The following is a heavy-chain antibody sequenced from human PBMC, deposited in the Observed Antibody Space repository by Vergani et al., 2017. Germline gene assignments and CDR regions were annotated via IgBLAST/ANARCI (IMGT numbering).Heavy chain of an antibody. Sequence: QVQLQESGPGLVKPSQTLSLTCTVSGGSISSGGYYWSWIRQPPGKGLEWIGYIYYSGSTYYNPSLKSRVTISVDTSQNQFSLELSSVTAADTAVYYCAGAGVEYSSSSDDYYYYMDVGGKGTTGTVSS. D-gene: IGHD6-6*01. J-gene: IGHJ6*03. CDR2: IYYSGST. CDR3: AGAGVEYSSSSDDYYYYMDV. CDR1: GGSISSGGYY. V-gene: IGHV4-31*03.